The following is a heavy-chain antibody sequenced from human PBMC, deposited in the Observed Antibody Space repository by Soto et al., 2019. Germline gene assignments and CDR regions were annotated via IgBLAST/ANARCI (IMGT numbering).Heavy chain of an antibody. J-gene: IGHJ4*02. V-gene: IGHV4-4*02. D-gene: IGHD3-9*01. Sequence: QVQLQESGPGLVKPSETLSLTCAVSGGSMTRRDWWSWVRQPPGKGLEWIGEISHNGYPHYNPSLQSRVTISIDKSKNQFSLKMTAVTAADTAIYYCARDLDYRIEDGWGQGTLVTVSS. CDR1: GGSMTRRDW. CDR2: ISHNGYP. CDR3: ARDLDYRIEDG.